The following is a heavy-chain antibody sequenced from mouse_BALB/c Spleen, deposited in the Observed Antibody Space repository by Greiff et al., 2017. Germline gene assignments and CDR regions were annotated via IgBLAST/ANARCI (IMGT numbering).Heavy chain of an antibody. D-gene: IGHD2-4*01. Sequence: EVKLMESGGGLVQPGGSRKLSCAASGFTFSSFGMHWVRQAPEKGLEWVAYISSGSSTIYYADTVKGRFTISRDNPKNTLFLQMTSLRSEDTAMYYCARYDYGFAYWGQGTLVTVSA. CDR3: ARYDYGFAY. CDR2: ISSGSSTI. J-gene: IGHJ3*01. CDR1: GFTFSSFG. V-gene: IGHV5-17*02.